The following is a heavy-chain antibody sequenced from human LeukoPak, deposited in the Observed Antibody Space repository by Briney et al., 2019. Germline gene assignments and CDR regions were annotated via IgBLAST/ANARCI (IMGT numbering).Heavy chain of an antibody. Sequence: PGWSLRLSCAASGVTFSSDAMSWLRHAPGKGLEWVSAISGSGGSTYYADSVKGRFTISRDNSKNTLYLQMNSLRAEDTAVYYCAKAFGYSSFRTHFDYWGQGTLVTVSS. J-gene: IGHJ4*02. V-gene: IGHV3-23*01. CDR1: GVTFSSDA. CDR3: AKAFGYSSFRTHFDY. D-gene: IGHD6-19*01. CDR2: ISGSGGST.